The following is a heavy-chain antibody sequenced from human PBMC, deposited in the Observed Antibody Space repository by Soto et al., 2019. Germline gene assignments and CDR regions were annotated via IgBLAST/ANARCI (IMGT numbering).Heavy chain of an antibody. CDR3: ARSAAMYRFDP. CDR2: ISSSSSYI. D-gene: IGHD2-2*01. CDR1: GFTFSSYS. J-gene: IGHJ5*02. Sequence: GGSLRLSCAASGFTFSSYSMNWVRQAPGKGLEWVSSISSSSSYIYYADSVKGRFTISRDNAKNSLYLQMNSLRAEDTAVYYCARSAAMYRFDPWGQGTLVTVSS. V-gene: IGHV3-21*01.